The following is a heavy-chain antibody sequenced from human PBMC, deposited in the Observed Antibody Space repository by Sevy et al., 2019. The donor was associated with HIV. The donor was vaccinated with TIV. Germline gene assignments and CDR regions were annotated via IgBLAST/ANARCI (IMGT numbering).Heavy chain of an antibody. V-gene: IGHV3-23*01. CDR1: GFTFNNYA. J-gene: IGHJ2*01. CDR2: ISGGGGGT. D-gene: IGHD6-13*01. Sequence: GESLKISCAASGFTFNNYAMSWVRQAPGKGLEGKGLEWVSTISGGGGGTYYADSVRGRFTISRDNSKNTLYLQVNSLRVGDTAVYYCAKHYIHDIADGWYFDLWGRGTLVTVSS. CDR3: AKHYIHDIADGWYFDL.